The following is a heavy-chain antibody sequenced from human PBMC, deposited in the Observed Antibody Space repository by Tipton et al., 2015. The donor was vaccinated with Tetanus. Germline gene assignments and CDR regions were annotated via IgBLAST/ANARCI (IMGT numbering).Heavy chain of an antibody. CDR1: GYTFTGYY. CDR3: ARDRGDYIYYGMDV. V-gene: IGHV1-2*02. J-gene: IGHJ6*02. D-gene: IGHD3-22*01. Sequence: QLVQSGAEMKKPGASVKVSCKASGYTFTGYYIYWVRQAPGQGLEWMGWIDPNSGGTVYARKLQGRVTMTRDTSISTAYMDLRSLRSDDTAVYYCARDRGDYIYYGMDVWGPGTTVTVS. CDR2: IDPNSGGT.